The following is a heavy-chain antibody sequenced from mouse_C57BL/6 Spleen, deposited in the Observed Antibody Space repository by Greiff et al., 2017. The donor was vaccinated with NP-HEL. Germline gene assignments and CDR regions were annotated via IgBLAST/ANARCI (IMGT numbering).Heavy chain of an antibody. V-gene: IGHV2-2*01. Sequence: QVQLQQSGPGLVQPSQSLSITCTVSGFSLTSYGVHWVRQSPGKGLEWLGVIWSGGSTDYNAAFISRLSISKDNSKSQVFFKMNSLQADDTAIYYCARDDRFAYWGQGTLVTVSA. D-gene: IGHD2-3*01. CDR3: ARDDRFAY. CDR1: GFSLTSYG. CDR2: IWSGGST. J-gene: IGHJ3*01.